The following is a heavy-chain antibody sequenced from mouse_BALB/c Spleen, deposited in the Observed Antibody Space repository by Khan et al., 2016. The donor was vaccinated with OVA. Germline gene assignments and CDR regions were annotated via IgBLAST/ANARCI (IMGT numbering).Heavy chain of an antibody. Sequence: QVQLQQSGPELVKPGASVKMSCKASGYTFTDYCISWVKQRTGQGLEWIGGIYPGSGNTYYNEKFKGKATLTADKSSNTVNMQVSSLKSEDSAVFFCARSYDGSLFAYWGQGTLVTVSA. D-gene: IGHD1-1*01. CDR1: GYTFTDYC. J-gene: IGHJ3*01. CDR3: ARSYDGSLFAY. CDR2: IYPGSGNT. V-gene: IGHV1-81*01.